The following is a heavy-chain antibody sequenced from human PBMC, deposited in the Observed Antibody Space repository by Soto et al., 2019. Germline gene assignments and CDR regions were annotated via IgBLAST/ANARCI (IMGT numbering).Heavy chain of an antibody. CDR1: GGSISSYY. J-gene: IGHJ6*02. CDR2: IYYSGST. D-gene: IGHD3-10*01. V-gene: IGHV4-59*01. Sequence: PSETLSLTCTVSGGSISSYYWSWIRQPPGKGLEWIGYIYYSGSTNYNPSLKSRVTISVDTSKNQFSLKLSSVTAADTAVHYCARDVLLWFGEVYYYYGMDVWGQGTTVTVSS. CDR3: ARDVLLWFGEVYYYYGMDV.